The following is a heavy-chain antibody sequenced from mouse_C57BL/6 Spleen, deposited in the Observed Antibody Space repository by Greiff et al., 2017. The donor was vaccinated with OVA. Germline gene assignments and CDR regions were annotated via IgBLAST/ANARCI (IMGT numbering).Heavy chain of an antibody. Sequence: EVQLVESGGGLVKPGGSLKLSCAASGFTFSDYGMHWVRQAPEKGLAWVAYISSGSSTIYYADTVKGRFPMSRANAKNTLFLQMTSLRSEDTAMYYCARLYYGYVWCAYWGQGTLVTVAA. D-gene: IGHD2-2*01. V-gene: IGHV5-17*01. CDR3: ARLYYGYVWCAY. CDR1: GFTFSDYG. J-gene: IGHJ3*01. CDR2: ISSGSSTI.